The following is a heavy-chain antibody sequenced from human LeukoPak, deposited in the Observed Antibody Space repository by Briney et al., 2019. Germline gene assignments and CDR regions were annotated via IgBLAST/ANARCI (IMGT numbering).Heavy chain of an antibody. Sequence: PSETLSLTCTVSGGSISSSSHYWGWIRQPPGKGLEWIGTIYYSGSTYYNPSLKSRVTISVDTSKNQFPLKLSSVAAADTAVYYCARQSSYTSGWYSDYWGQGTLIIVSS. CDR1: GGSISSSSHY. CDR2: IYYSGST. V-gene: IGHV4-39*01. J-gene: IGHJ4*02. D-gene: IGHD6-19*01. CDR3: ARQSSYTSGWYSDY.